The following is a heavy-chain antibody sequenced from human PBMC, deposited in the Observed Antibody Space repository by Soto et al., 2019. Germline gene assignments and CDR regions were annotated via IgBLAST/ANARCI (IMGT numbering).Heavy chain of an antibody. CDR2: IYPGDSDT. V-gene: IGHV5-51*01. Sequence: DSLKISRKGSGDSFTSYWIGWVRQMTGKGLEWMGIIYPGDSDTRYSPSFQGQVTISADKSISTAYLQWSSLKASDTAMYYCARQGRDGYNYSSDYWGQGTLVTVSS. J-gene: IGHJ4*02. D-gene: IGHD5-12*01. CDR3: ARQGRDGYNYSSDY. CDR1: GDSFTSYW.